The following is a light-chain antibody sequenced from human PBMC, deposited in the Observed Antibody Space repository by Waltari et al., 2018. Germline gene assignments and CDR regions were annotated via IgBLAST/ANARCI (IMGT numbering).Light chain of an antibody. CDR3: QSYDTSLSVV. J-gene: IGLJ2*01. Sequence: QSVLTQPPSVSGAPGQRVSISCTGSGSNLGAGYDVHWYQQHPGKAPKLLIYGTSPRPPGLPYRFFGSQAGTSSSLAITALQAEDEAEYYCQSYDTSLSVVFGGGTKLTVL. V-gene: IGLV1-40*01. CDR2: GTS. CDR1: GSNLGAGYD.